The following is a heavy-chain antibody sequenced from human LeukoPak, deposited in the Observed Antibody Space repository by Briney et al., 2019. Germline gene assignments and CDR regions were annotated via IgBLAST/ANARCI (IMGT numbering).Heavy chain of an antibody. V-gene: IGHV3-30*04. CDR2: ISYDGSNK. D-gene: IGHD3-3*01. CDR1: GFTFSSYA. J-gene: IGHJ6*03. CDR3: AKERGYDFWSGYPYYYYYMDV. Sequence: GRFLRLSCAASGFTFSSYAMHWVRQAPGKGLEWVAVISYDGSNKYYADSVKGRFTISRDNSKNTLYLQMNSLRAEDTAVYYCAKERGYDFWSGYPYYYYYMDVWGKGTTVTVSS.